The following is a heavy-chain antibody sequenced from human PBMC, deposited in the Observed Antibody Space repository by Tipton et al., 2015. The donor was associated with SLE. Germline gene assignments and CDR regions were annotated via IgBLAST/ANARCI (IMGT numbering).Heavy chain of an antibody. CDR3: ARGGDVSGSYADY. Sequence: TLSLTCTVSGGSISSHYWSGIRKPAGKGRGWMGRIYTRRSTNYNPSLKSRVTMSVDTSKNQFSLKLSSVTAADTAVYYCARGGDVSGSYADYWGQGTLVTVSS. V-gene: IGHV4-4*07. J-gene: IGHJ4*02. D-gene: IGHD3-10*01. CDR2: IYTRRST. CDR1: GGSISSHY.